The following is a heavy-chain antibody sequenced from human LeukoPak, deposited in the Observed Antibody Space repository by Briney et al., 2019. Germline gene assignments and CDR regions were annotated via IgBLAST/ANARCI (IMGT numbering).Heavy chain of an antibody. CDR3: ARDLPYYDSSGYYYGDSDAFDI. V-gene: IGHV4-39*07. CDR2: IYYSGST. CDR1: GGSISSSSYY. J-gene: IGHJ3*02. Sequence: SETLSLTCTVSGGSISSSSYYWGWIRQPPGKGLEWIGSIYYSGSTYYNPSLKSRVAISVDTSKNQFSLKLSSVTAADTAVYYCARDLPYYDSSGYYYGDSDAFDIWGQGTMVTVSS. D-gene: IGHD3-22*01.